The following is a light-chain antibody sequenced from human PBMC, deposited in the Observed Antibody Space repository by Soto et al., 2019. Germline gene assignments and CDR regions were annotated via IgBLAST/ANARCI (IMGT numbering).Light chain of an antibody. CDR1: QSVSGTY. Sequence: EIVLTQSPGTLSLSPGERVTLSCRASQSVSGTYLAWYQQKPGQAPRLLISGASSRATGIPDRFSGRGSGTDFTLNINRLEPEDFAVYYCQHYDSSQWPFCQGTRGEIK. CDR3: QHYDSSQWP. J-gene: IGKJ1*01. V-gene: IGKV3-20*01. CDR2: GAS.